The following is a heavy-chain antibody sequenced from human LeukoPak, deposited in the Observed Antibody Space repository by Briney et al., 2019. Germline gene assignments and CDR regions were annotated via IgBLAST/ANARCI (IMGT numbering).Heavy chain of an antibody. J-gene: IGHJ4*02. CDR2: IYPGDSDT. D-gene: IGHD2/OR15-2a*01. CDR3: ARVMTTLTGFDF. CDR1: GYTFTTYW. V-gene: IGHV5-51*01. Sequence: GESLKISCKDSGYTFTTYWIGWVRQMPGKDLEWMVIIYPGDSDTRYSPSFQGQVTISADKSITTAYLQWSSLKASDTAMYYCARVMTTLTGFDFWGQGTLVTVSS.